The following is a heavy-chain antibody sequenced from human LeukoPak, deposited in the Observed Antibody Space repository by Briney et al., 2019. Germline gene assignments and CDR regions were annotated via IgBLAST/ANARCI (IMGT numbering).Heavy chain of an antibody. CDR2: ISSASNTI. J-gene: IGHJ4*01. V-gene: IGHV3-48*01. CDR3: ARENQGYCSSTSCSYFDS. D-gene: IGHD2-2*01. Sequence: GGSLRLSCAASGFTFSSYSMNWVRQAPGKGLEWVSYISSASNTIYYADSVKGRFTISRDNAKNSLYLQMNSLRAEDTAVYYCARENQGYCSSTSCSYFDSWGHGTLVTVSS. CDR1: GFTFSSYS.